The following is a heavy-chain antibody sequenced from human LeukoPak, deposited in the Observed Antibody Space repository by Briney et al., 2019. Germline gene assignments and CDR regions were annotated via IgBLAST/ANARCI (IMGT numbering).Heavy chain of an antibody. CDR1: GGTFSSYA. J-gene: IGHJ4*02. Sequence: ASVKVSCKASGGTFSSYAISWVRQAPGQWLEWMGGIIPIFGTANYAQKFHGRVTITADESTSTAYMELSSLRSEDTAVYYCARGGDGYNLQTYFDYWGQGTLVTVSS. V-gene: IGHV1-69*13. CDR2: IIPIFGTA. D-gene: IGHD5-24*01. CDR3: ARGGDGYNLQTYFDY.